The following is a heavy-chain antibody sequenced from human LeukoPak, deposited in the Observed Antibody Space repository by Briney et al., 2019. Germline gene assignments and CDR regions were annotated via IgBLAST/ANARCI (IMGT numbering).Heavy chain of an antibody. CDR1: GLTFSSYW. J-gene: IGHJ4*02. V-gene: IGHV3-7*01. CDR2: IKQDGSEK. CDR3: ARDPETGITGTTNY. D-gene: IGHD1-7*01. Sequence: GGSLRLSCAASGLTFSSYWMSWVRQAPGKGLEWVANIKQDGSEKYYVDSVKGRFTISRDNAKNSLYLQMNSLRAEDTAVYYCARDPETGITGTTNYWGQGTLVTVSS.